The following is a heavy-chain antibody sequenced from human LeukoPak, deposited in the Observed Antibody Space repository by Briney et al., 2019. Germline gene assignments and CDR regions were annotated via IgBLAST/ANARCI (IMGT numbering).Heavy chain of an antibody. V-gene: IGHV4-4*07. D-gene: IGHD4-17*01. CDR2: IYTSGST. J-gene: IGHJ6*02. CDR3: AGDYGDDYYYYGMDV. CDR1: GGSISSHY. Sequence: SETLSLTCTVSGGSISSHYWSWNRQPAGKGLEWIGRIYTSGSTNYNPSLKSRVTMSVDTSKNQFSLKLSSVTAADTAVYYCAGDYGDDYYYYGMDVWGQGTTVTVSS.